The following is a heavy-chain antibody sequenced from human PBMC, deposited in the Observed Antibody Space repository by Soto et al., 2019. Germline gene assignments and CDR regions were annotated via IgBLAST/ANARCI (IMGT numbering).Heavy chain of an antibody. Sequence: PGGSLRLSCEASGFTFSSYGMHWGRQAPGKGLEWVAVISYDGSNKYYADSVKGRFTISRDYSKNTLYLQMNSLRAEDTAVYYCARSGNPGAFDIWGQGTMVTVSS. CDR3: ARSGNPGAFDI. CDR1: GFTFSSYG. D-gene: IGHD1-26*01. CDR2: ISYDGSNK. V-gene: IGHV3-30*03. J-gene: IGHJ3*02.